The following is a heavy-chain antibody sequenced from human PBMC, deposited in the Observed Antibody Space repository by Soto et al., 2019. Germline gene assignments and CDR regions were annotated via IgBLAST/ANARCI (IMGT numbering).Heavy chain of an antibody. CDR3: ARDRWIAAAGTLDY. Sequence: VQLVESGGGVVQPGRSLRLSCAASGFTFSSYAMHWVRQAPGKGLEWVAVISYDGSNKYYADSVKGRFTISRDNSKNTLYLQMNSLRAEDTAVYYCARDRWIAAAGTLDYWGQGTLVTVSS. CDR1: GFTFSSYA. CDR2: ISYDGSNK. J-gene: IGHJ4*02. D-gene: IGHD6-13*01. V-gene: IGHV3-30-3*01.